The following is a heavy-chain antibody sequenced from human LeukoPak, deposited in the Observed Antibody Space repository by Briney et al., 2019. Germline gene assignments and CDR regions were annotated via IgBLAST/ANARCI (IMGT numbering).Heavy chain of an antibody. Sequence: PGGSLRLSCAASGFTFSSYAMSLVRQTPGKGLQWVSDIRGSGGSTYYADSVKGRFTVSRDNSKNTLYLQMDSLRAEDTAVYYCAKVTTLEWLPIDVFDVWSQGTMVTVS. CDR1: GFTFSSYA. CDR3: AKVTTLEWLPIDVFDV. V-gene: IGHV3-23*01. CDR2: IRGSGGST. D-gene: IGHD3-3*01. J-gene: IGHJ3*01.